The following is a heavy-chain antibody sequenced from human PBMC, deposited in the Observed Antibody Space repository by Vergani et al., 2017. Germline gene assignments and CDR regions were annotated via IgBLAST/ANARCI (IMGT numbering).Heavy chain of an antibody. J-gene: IGHJ5*02. Sequence: QEQLVESGGGMVQPGSSLRLSCAASDSTFRRYYYHWVRQVPGKGVEWVALISSDGSDKFYADSVKGRFTISRDNYKNTLSLKLSGLRPDDTAIYYCARGVPYNWVNGRWLDPWGQGTLVTVSS. CDR2: ISSDGSDK. CDR3: ARGVPYNWVNGRWLDP. D-gene: IGHD1-1*01. V-gene: IGHV3-30-3*01. CDR1: DSTFRRYY.